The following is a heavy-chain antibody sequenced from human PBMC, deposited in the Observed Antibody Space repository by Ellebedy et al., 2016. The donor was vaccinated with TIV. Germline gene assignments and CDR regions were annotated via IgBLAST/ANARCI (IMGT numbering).Heavy chain of an antibody. CDR1: GFIFQNAW. J-gene: IGHJ4*02. Sequence: PGGSLRLSCAASGFIFQNAWMSWVRRAPGRGLEWIGRIKSHADGGTADYGSPVKGRFTISRNDSLSTVFLQVSSLKTEDTAVYFCTTDSPAYFSGSPGYPFDFWGQGAQVTVSS. CDR2: IKSHADGGTA. CDR3: TTDSPAYFSGSPGYPFDF. D-gene: IGHD2-8*02. V-gene: IGHV3-15*01.